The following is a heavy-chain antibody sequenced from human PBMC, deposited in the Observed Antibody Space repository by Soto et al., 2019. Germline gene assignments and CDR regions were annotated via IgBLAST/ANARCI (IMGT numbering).Heavy chain of an antibody. Sequence: KPSETLSLTCTVSGDSLSSGSYYWTWIRQPPGKGLEWIGYIYYSGSTNYNPSLMSRVTISIYTSKNQFSLNLSSVTAADTAVYFCARVGITGSGSYYFERSNYYYYVDVWGQGTTVTVSS. J-gene: IGHJ6*02. V-gene: IGHV4-61*01. CDR3: ARVGITGSGSYYFERSNYYYYVDV. CDR2: IYYSGST. D-gene: IGHD3-10*01. CDR1: GDSLSSGSYY.